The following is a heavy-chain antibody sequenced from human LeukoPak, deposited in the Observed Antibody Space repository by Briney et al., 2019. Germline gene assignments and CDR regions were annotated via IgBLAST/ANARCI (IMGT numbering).Heavy chain of an antibody. Sequence: SETLSLTCTVSGGSISSSSYYWGWIRQPPGKGLEWIGSIYYSGSTYYNPSLKSRATISIDAPKNQFSLKLSSVTAADTAVYYCARVYSPRVRVVVSGAPRHYYGMDVWGQGTTVTVSS. D-gene: IGHD2-2*01. V-gene: IGHV4-39*01. CDR3: ARVYSPRVRVVVSGAPRHYYGMDV. CDR2: IYYSGST. CDR1: GGSISSSSYY. J-gene: IGHJ6*02.